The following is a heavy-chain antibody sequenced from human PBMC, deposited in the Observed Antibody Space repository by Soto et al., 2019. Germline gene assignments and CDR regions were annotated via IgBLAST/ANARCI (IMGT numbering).Heavy chain of an antibody. J-gene: IGHJ4*02. V-gene: IGHV3-23*01. CDR2: LSGSGTST. CDR3: AKATTNGGWFNPFDS. CDR1: VFSFVSYA. Sequence: GGALRLSCASSVFSFVSYAMNWVRQAPGKGLDLVSGLSGSGTSTYYADSVKGRFTISRDNSRDTLFLQMNSLTADDTAVYYCAKATTNGGWFNPFDSWGQGAMVTVSS. D-gene: IGHD6-19*01.